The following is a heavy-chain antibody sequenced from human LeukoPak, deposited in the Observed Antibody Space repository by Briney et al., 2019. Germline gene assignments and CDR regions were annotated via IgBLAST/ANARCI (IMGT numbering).Heavy chain of an antibody. J-gene: IGHJ4*02. CDR1: AGSISSSSYY. D-gene: IGHD2-15*01. Sequence: PSETLSLTCTVSAGSISSSSYYWAWIRQPPGRGLEWIGTIYYSGTTYYNPSLQSRVTISVDTSKNQFSLNLSSVTAADTAVYYCARQPYCRGGSCYSYSGGLFDYWGQGTLVTVSS. CDR2: IYYSGTT. CDR3: ARQPYCRGGSCYSYSGGLFDY. V-gene: IGHV4-39*01.